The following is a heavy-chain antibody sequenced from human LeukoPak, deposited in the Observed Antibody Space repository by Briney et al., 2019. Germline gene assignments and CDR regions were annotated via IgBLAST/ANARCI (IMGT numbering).Heavy chain of an antibody. Sequence: GGSLRLSCVASGSGFTVSEYWMGWVRQAPGERLEWVANIKGDGSETYYVDSVKGRFSVSRDNSKTSVYLQMNSLRGDDTALYRCAREAYCGGPSCFAVNYMDVWGKGTTVTVSS. D-gene: IGHD2-21*01. CDR3: AREAYCGGPSCFAVNYMDV. CDR2: IKGDGSET. CDR1: GSGFTVSEYW. V-gene: IGHV3-7*01. J-gene: IGHJ6*03.